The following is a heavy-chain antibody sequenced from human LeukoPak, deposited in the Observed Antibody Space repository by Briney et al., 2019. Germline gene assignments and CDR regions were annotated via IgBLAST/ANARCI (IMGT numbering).Heavy chain of an antibody. CDR2: ISYDGSNK. J-gene: IGHJ4*02. V-gene: IGHV3-30*04. CDR3: ARSPMVAAHFDY. Sequence: GGSLRLSCAASGFTFSSYAMHWVRQAPGKGLEWVAVISYDGSNKYYADSVKGRFTISRDNSKNTLYLQMNSLRAEDTAVYYCARSPMVAAHFDYWGQGTLVTVSS. D-gene: IGHD2-15*01. CDR1: GFTFSSYA.